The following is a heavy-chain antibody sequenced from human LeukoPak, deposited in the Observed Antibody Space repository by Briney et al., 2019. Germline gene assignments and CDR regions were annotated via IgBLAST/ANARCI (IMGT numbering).Heavy chain of an antibody. Sequence: GGSLRLSCAASGFIVSGDFMSWVRQAPGKGLEWVSVIYSDGSTYYADSVKGRFTISRDNSKNTLYLQMNSLRAEDTAVYYCAKDSGSSLDYWGQGTLVTVSS. V-gene: IGHV3-66*02. J-gene: IGHJ4*02. CDR2: IYSDGST. CDR1: GFIVSGDF. CDR3: AKDSGSSLDY. D-gene: IGHD1-26*01.